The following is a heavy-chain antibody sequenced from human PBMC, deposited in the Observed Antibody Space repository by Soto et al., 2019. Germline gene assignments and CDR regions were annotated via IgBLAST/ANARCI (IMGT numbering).Heavy chain of an antibody. CDR2: INAGNGNT. V-gene: IGHV1-3*01. CDR3: ARDRVYGSGGKYNWFDP. CDR1: GYTFTSYA. D-gene: IGHD3-10*01. J-gene: IGHJ5*02. Sequence: GASVKVSCKASGYTFTSYAMHWVRQAPGQRLEWMGWINAGNGNTKYSQKFQGRVTITRDTSASTAYMELSSLRSEDTAVYYCARDRVYGSGGKYNWFDPWGQGTLVTVSS.